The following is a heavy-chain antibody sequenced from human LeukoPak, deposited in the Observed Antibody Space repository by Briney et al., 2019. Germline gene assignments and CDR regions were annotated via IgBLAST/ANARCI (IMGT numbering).Heavy chain of an antibody. CDR1: GFTFSSYA. V-gene: IGHV3-23*01. Sequence: GGSLRLSCAASGFTFSSYAMSWVRQAPGKGLEWVSAISGSGGSTYYADPVKGRFTISRDNSKNTLYLQMNSLRAEDTAVYYCAKGSIYSGSYAEYNWFDPWGQGTLVTVSS. CDR2: ISGSGGST. CDR3: AKGSIYSGSYAEYNWFDP. D-gene: IGHD1-26*01. J-gene: IGHJ5*02.